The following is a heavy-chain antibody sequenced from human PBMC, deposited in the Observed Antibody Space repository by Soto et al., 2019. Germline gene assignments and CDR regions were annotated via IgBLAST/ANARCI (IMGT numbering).Heavy chain of an antibody. CDR3: ARGPDRSGFYLFDY. V-gene: IGHV1-69*13. Sequence: ASVKVSCKASGGTFSNHAISWVRQAPGQRPEWMGGIIPLSGTTNYAQKFLGRVTITADESMTTAYMEMSSLRSEDTAVYYCARGPDRSGFYLFDYWGQGTLVTVS. D-gene: IGHD3-22*01. CDR2: IIPLSGTT. CDR1: GGTFSNHA. J-gene: IGHJ4*02.